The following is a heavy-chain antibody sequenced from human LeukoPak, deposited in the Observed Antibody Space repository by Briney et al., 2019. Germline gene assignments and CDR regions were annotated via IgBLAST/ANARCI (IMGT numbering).Heavy chain of an antibody. V-gene: IGHV4-39*07. D-gene: IGHD2-15*01. CDR2: INHSGST. CDR3: ARNPYCSGGSCPQGDY. Sequence: SETLSLTCTVSGGSISSSSYYWGWIRQPPGKGLEWIGEINHSGSTNYNPSLKSRVTISVDTSKSQFSLKLSSVTAADTAVYYCARNPYCSGGSCPQGDYWGQGTLVTVSS. J-gene: IGHJ4*02. CDR1: GGSISSSSYY.